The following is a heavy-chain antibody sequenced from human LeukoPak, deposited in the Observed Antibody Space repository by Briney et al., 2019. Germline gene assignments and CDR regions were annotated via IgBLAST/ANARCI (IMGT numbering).Heavy chain of an antibody. CDR2: IYYSGNT. CDR1: GGSISSYY. D-gene: IGHD3-22*01. CDR3: ARESYYDSSGYSHDAFDI. V-gene: IGHV4-39*07. J-gene: IGHJ3*02. Sequence: PSETLSLTCTVSGGSISSYYWSWIRQPPGKGLEWIGSIYYSGNTCYKSSLKSRVTIAVDTSKNQFSLKLNSVTAADTAVYYCARESYYDSSGYSHDAFDIWGQGTMVTVSS.